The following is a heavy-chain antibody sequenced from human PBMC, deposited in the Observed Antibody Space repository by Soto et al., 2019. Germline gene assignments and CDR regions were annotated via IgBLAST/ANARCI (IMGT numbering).Heavy chain of an antibody. V-gene: IGHV1-46*01. J-gene: IGHJ4*02. CDR3: ARSLLQGDF. D-gene: IGHD2-21*01. Sequence: QVQLVQSGAEVKKPGASVKISCKASGYTFIHYYIHWVRQAPGQGLEWMAIINPNGGSTNYAQKFQDRVTVTSDTSTTTVSMELNSLESDDTAVYFCARSLLQGDFWGQGTLVTVSS. CDR2: INPNGGST. CDR1: GYTFIHYY.